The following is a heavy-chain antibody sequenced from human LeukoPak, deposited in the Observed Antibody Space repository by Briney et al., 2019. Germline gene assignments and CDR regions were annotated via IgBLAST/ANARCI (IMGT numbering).Heavy chain of an antibody. CDR3: VKDPAGSGSYLYYFDY. J-gene: IGHJ4*02. CDR2: IKEDGSAK. D-gene: IGHD3-10*01. V-gene: IGHV3-7*01. CDR1: GFTFSSYW. Sequence: PGGSLRLSCAASGFTFSSYWMSWVRQAPGKGLEWVANIKEDGSAKYYVDSVKGRFTISRDNAKNSLYLQMNNLSAEGTAVYYCVKDPAGSGSYLYYFDYWGQRTLVTVSS.